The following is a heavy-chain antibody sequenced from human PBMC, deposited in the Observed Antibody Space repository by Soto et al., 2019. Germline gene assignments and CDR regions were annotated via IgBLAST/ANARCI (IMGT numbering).Heavy chain of an antibody. CDR3: TSDTFGARDY. J-gene: IGHJ4*02. CDR2: SNPEETTT. Sequence: GGSLRLSCAASGFTFSTYWMHWVRQAPGKGLVWVSRSNPEETTTTYADSVKGRFTISRDNAKNTLYLQMNSLRVEDTAVYFCTSDTFGARDYWGQGTLVTVSS. V-gene: IGHV3-74*03. D-gene: IGHD2-15*01. CDR1: GFTFSTYW.